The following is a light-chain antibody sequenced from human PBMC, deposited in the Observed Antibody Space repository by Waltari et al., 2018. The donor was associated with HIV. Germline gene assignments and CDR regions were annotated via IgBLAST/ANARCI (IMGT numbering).Light chain of an antibody. J-gene: IGKJ2*01. V-gene: IGKV3-15*01. CDR3: QQYNNWPRT. Sequence: EIVMTQSPATLSVSPGERATLSCRASQSVSSTLAWYQKKPGQAPRLLIYGASTRATDIPARFSGSGSGTEFTLAISSLQPEDFAIYYCQQYNNWPRTFGQGTKLESK. CDR1: QSVSST. CDR2: GAS.